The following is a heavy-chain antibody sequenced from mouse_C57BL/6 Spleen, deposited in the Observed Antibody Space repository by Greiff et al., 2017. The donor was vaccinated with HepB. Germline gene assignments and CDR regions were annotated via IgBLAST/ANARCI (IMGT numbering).Heavy chain of an antibody. CDR3: TRDGAQATFDY. D-gene: IGHD3-2*02. V-gene: IGHV5-9-1*02. Sequence: EVQGVESGEGLVKPGGSLKLSCAASGFTFSSYAMSWVRQTPEKRLEWVAYISSGGDYIYYADTVKGRFTISRDNARNTLYLQMSSLKSEDTAMYYCTRDGAQATFDYWGQGTTLTVSS. CDR1: GFTFSSYA. CDR2: ISSGGDYI. J-gene: IGHJ2*01.